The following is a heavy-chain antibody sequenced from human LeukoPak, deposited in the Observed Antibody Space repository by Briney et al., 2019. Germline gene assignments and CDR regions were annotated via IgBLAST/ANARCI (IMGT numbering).Heavy chain of an antibody. Sequence: PGGSLRLSCAASGFTFSDYYMSWIRQAPGKGLEWVSYINSSSSYTNYADSVKGRFTISRDNAKNSLYLQMNSLRAEDTAVYYCARVRSYGSYYFDYWGQGTLVTVSS. CDR1: GFTFSDYY. J-gene: IGHJ4*02. CDR2: INSSSSYT. V-gene: IGHV3-11*06. CDR3: ARVRSYGSYYFDY. D-gene: IGHD5-18*01.